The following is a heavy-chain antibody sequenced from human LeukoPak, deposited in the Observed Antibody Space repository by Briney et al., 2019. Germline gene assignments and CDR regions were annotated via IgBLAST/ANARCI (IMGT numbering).Heavy chain of an antibody. D-gene: IGHD5-18*01. CDR1: GGSISSGSYY. CDR3: ARHDRGYSYGYPTNYYYYMDV. V-gene: IGHV4-61*02. J-gene: IGHJ6*03. Sequence: PSETLSLTCTVSGGSISSGSYYWSWIRQPAGKGLEWIGRIYTSGSTNYNPSLKSRVTISVDTSKNQFSLKLSSVTAADTAVYYCARHDRGYSYGYPTNYYYYMDVWGKGTTVTVSS. CDR2: IYTSGST.